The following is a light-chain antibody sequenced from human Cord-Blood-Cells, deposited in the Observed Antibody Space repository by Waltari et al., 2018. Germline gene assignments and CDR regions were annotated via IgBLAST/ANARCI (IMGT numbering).Light chain of an antibody. CDR2: AAS. CDR1: QSISSY. CDR3: QQSYSTLT. Sequence: DIQMTQSPSSLSASVGDRVTITCRASQSISSYLNWYQQKPGKAPKLLIYAASSLQSGVPSRISGSGSGTDFTLTISSLQPEDFATYYWQQSYSTLTFGGGTKVEIK. V-gene: IGKV1-39*01. J-gene: IGKJ4*01.